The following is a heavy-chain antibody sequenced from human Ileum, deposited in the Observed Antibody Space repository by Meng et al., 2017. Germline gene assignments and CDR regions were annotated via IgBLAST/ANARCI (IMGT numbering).Heavy chain of an antibody. CDR1: GRATGSAAYY. CDR3: ARGVSAAGIFDN. J-gene: IGHJ4*02. Sequence: QVQLQESGPGLGKGSQTLPLTCTVSGRATGSAAYYWIWIRQHPAKGLEWIGYIHYTGSTSYNPSLESRTSTSIDTSNNQFSLKVTSVTAADTAVYYCARGVSAAGIFDNWGPGTLVTVSS. D-gene: IGHD2-2*01. V-gene: IGHV4-31*03. CDR2: IHYTGST.